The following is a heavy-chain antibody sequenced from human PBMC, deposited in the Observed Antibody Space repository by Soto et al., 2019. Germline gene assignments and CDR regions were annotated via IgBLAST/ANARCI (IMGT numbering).Heavy chain of an antibody. CDR2: MNPSNGNA. V-gene: IGHV1-8*01. J-gene: IGHJ4*02. CDR3: ARRKERSGPHYFDS. Sequence: ASVKVSCKASGYTLITYDIHWVRQATGQGLEWMGWMNPSNGNAGYAQKFQGRVTMTRNTSISTAYMDLSSLRSEDTAVYFCARRKERSGPHYFDSWGQGTLFTVSS. D-gene: IGHD6-25*01. CDR1: GYTLITYD.